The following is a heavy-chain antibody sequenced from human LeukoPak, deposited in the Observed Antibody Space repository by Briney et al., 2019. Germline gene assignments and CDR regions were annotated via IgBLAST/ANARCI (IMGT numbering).Heavy chain of an antibody. CDR1: GFTFSSYG. CDR3: AKDLAKGSGSYTVYGMDV. J-gene: IGHJ6*02. CDR2: ISYDGSNK. D-gene: IGHD3-10*01. V-gene: IGHV3-30*18. Sequence: GGSLRLSCAASGFTFSSYGMHWVRQAPGKGLEWVAVISYDGSNKYYADSVKGRFTISRDNSKNTLYLQMNSLRAEDTAVYYCAKDLAKGSGSYTVYGMDVWGQGTTVTVSS.